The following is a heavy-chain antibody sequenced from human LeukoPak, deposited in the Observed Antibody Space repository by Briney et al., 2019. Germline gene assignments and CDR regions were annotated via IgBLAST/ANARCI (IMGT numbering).Heavy chain of an antibody. CDR3: AREGDNTAMDY. J-gene: IGHJ4*02. D-gene: IGHD5-18*01. V-gene: IGHV4-39*07. CDR1: GGSISSSSYY. Sequence: PSETLSITCTVSGGSISSSSYYWGWIRQPPGKGLEWIGSIYYSGSTYYNPSLKSRVTISVDRSKNQFSLKLSSVTAADTAVYYCAREGDNTAMDYWGQGTLVTVSS. CDR2: IYYSGST.